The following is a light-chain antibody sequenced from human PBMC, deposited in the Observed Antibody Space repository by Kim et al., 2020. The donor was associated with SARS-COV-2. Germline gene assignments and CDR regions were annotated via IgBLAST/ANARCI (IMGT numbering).Light chain of an antibody. CDR3: CSYAGSLWV. V-gene: IGLV2-23*01. Sequence: PGQSITISCTGTSSDVGSYNLVSWYQQHPGKAPKVMIYEATKRPSGVSNRFSGSKSDNTASLTISGLQAEDEADYYCCSYAGSLWVFGGGTQLTVL. CDR1: SSDVGSYNL. J-gene: IGLJ3*02. CDR2: EAT.